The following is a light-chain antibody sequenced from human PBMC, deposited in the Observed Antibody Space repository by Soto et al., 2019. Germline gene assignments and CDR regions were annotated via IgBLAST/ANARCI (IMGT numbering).Light chain of an antibody. V-gene: IGLV2-23*02. CDR1: SDDIGNFNL. CDR3: CPYAGSRWM. CDR2: EVN. J-gene: IGLJ3*02. Sequence: ALTQPASVSGSPGQSITVSCTGSSDDIGNFNLVSWYQQYPGKAPKLILYEVNKRPLGVSDRFSGSKSGNTASLTISGLQAEDEADYHCCPYAGSRWMFGGGTKVTVL.